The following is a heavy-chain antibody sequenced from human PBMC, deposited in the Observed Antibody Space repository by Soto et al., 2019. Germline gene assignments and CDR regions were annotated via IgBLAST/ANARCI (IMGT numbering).Heavy chain of an antibody. J-gene: IGHJ4*02. D-gene: IGHD4-17*01. Sequence: SGGSLRLSCAASGFTFSDYYMSWIRQAPGKGLEWVSYISSSGSTIYYADSVKGRFTISRDNAKNSPYLQMNSLRAEDTAVYYCASAPYTTVVTSGRFDYWGQGTLVTVSS. CDR3: ASAPYTTVVTSGRFDY. CDR1: GFTFSDYY. CDR2: ISSSGSTI. V-gene: IGHV3-11*01.